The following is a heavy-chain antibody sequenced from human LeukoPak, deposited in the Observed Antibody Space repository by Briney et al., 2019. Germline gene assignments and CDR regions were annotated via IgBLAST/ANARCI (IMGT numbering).Heavy chain of an antibody. CDR2: FDPEDGET. J-gene: IGHJ3*02. CDR3: ARDTPKRGYYDSSGYFFHAFDI. D-gene: IGHD3-22*01. CDR1: GYTLTELS. V-gene: IGHV1-24*01. Sequence: ASVKVSCKVSGYTLTELSMHWVRQAPGKGLEWMGGFDPEDGETIYAQKFQGRVTMTEDTSTDTAYMELTSLRSEDTAVYYCARDTPKRGYYDSSGYFFHAFDIWGQGTMVTVSS.